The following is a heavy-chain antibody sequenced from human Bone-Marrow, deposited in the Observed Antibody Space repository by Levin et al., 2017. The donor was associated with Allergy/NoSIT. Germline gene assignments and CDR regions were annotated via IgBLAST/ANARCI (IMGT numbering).Heavy chain of an antibody. CDR2: IVPIFGTA. D-gene: IGHD6-13*01. CDR3: ARGGRAAPSHYYSGMDV. V-gene: IGHV1-69*13. CDR1: GGTFSTYA. J-gene: IGHJ6*02. Sequence: PGASVKVSCKTSGGTFSTYAFSWVRQAPGQGLEWMGEIVPIFGTAQYAQKFHGRVSISADESASTAYMELSSLRSEDTAVYYCARGGRAAPSHYYSGMDVWGQGTTVTVSS.